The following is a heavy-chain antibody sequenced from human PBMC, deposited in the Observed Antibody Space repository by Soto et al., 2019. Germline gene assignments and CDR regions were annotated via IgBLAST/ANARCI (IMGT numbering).Heavy chain of an antibody. J-gene: IGHJ2*01. CDR2: IIPIFGTP. Sequence: QLQLVQSGAEVKKPGSSVKVSCKASGGTFSSYAISWVRQAPGQGLEWMGDIIPIFGTPFYAQKFHGRLTISADEPTATASMELGSLRAAATAVYYCVRARPHDRYFDLWGRGTRVTVSS. CDR1: GGTFSSYA. V-gene: IGHV1-69*01. CDR3: VRARPHDRYFDL.